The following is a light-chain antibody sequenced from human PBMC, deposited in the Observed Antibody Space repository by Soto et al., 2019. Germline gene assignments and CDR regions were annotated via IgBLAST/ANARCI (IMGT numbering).Light chain of an antibody. CDR1: SSDIGGYNY. Sequence: QSALTQPASVSGSPGQSITLSCTGTSSDIGGYNYVSWYQQHPGKAPKLMIYEVSDRPSGISNRFSGSKSANTASLTISGLQAEDEADYYCSSYTSSSTVVFGGRTKVTVL. J-gene: IGLJ3*02. CDR3: SSYTSSSTVV. V-gene: IGLV2-14*01. CDR2: EVS.